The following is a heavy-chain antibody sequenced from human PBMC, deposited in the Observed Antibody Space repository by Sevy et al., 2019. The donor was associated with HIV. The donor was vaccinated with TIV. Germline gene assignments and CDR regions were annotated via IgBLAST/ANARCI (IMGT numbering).Heavy chain of an antibody. CDR1: GGSFSGYY. J-gene: IGHJ3*02. CDR3: ARAAYYGSGSYYSGRRFAFDI. CDR2: INHSGST. V-gene: IGHV4-34*01. Sequence: SETLSLTCAVYGGSFSGYYWSWIRQPPGKGLEWIGEINHSGSTNYNPSLKSRVTISVDTSKNQFSLKLSSVTAADTAVYYCARAAYYGSGSYYSGRRFAFDIWGQGTMVTVSS. D-gene: IGHD3-10*01.